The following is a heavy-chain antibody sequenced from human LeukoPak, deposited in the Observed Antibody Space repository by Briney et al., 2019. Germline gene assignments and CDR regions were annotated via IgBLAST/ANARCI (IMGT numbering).Heavy chain of an antibody. Sequence: SETLSLTCTVSGGSISSYYWSWIRQPPGKGLEWIGYIYYSGSTNYNPSLKSRVTISVDTSKNQFSLKLSSVTAADTAVYYCAREMTKIDYWGQGTLVTVSS. V-gene: IGHV4-59*01. CDR3: AREMTKIDY. J-gene: IGHJ4*02. D-gene: IGHD4-11*01. CDR2: IYYSGST. CDR1: GGSISSYY.